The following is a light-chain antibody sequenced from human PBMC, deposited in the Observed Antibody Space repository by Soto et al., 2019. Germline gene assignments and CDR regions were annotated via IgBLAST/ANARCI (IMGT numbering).Light chain of an antibody. CDR3: QQLNVNPPLT. CDR2: KAS. CDR1: QTISSW. V-gene: IGKV1-5*03. Sequence: DIQMTQSPSTLSGSVGDRVTITWRSSQTISSWLAWYQQKPGKAPKLLIYKASTLKSGVPSRFSGSGSGTEFTLTISSLQPEDFATYFCQQLNVNPPLTFGGGTKVDIK. J-gene: IGKJ4*01.